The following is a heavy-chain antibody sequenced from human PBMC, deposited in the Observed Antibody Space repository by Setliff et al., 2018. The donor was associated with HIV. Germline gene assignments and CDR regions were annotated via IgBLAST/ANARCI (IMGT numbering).Heavy chain of an antibody. CDR3: ARTTTVTTEV. CDR2: VNPNSGGT. Sequence: ASVKVSCKASAYTFTDHYIHWVRQAPGQGLEWMGWVNPNSGGTNYAQKFQGRVTMTTDTSVSTAYMEVSSLTSDDTAVYYCARTTTVTTEVWGQGTQVTVTS. V-gene: IGHV1-2*02. CDR1: AYTFTDHY. J-gene: IGHJ4*02. D-gene: IGHD4-17*01.